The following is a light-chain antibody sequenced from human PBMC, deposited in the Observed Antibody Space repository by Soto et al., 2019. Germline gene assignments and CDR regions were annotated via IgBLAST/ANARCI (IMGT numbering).Light chain of an antibody. CDR2: GAS. Sequence: EIVLTQSPGTLSLSPGERATLSCRASQSVSSSYLAWYQQKPGQAPRLLIYGASSRATGIPERFSGSGSGTDFTLTISSLEPEDFAVDYCQQYATWTFGQGTKVDI. CDR1: QSVSSSY. V-gene: IGKV3-20*01. CDR3: QQYATWT. J-gene: IGKJ1*01.